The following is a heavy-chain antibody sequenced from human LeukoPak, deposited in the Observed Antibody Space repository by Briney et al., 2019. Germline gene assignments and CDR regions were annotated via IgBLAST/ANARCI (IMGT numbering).Heavy chain of an antibody. D-gene: IGHD6-19*01. V-gene: IGHV3-48*03. Sequence: GGSLRLSCAASGFTFSSYEMNWVRQAPGKGLEWVSYISSSGSTIYYADSVKGRFTISRDDAKNSLYLQMNSLRAEDTAVYYCAREFRGAVAGYFDYWGQGTLVTVSS. J-gene: IGHJ4*02. CDR2: ISSSGSTI. CDR1: GFTFSSYE. CDR3: AREFRGAVAGYFDY.